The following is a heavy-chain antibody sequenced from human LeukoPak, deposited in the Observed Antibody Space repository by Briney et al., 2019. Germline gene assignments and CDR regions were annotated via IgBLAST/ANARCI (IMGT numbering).Heavy chain of an antibody. J-gene: IGHJ4*02. CDR1: GGSISSGGYS. D-gene: IGHD6-13*01. Sequence: PSETLSLTCAVSGGSISSGGYSWSWIRQPPGKGLEWIGYIYHSGSTYYNPSLKSRVTISVDRSKNQFSLKLSPVTAADTAVYYCARGVSAAGHLFDYWGQGTLVTVSS. CDR3: ARGVSAAGHLFDY. V-gene: IGHV4-30-2*01. CDR2: IYHSGST.